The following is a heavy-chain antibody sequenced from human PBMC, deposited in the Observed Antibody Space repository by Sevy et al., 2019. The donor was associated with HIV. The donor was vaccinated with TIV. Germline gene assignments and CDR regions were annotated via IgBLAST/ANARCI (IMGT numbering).Heavy chain of an antibody. J-gene: IGHJ4*02. CDR1: GGSISSSDSY. CDR2: IHYTGGT. D-gene: IGHD5-12*01. Sequence: SETLSLTCTVSGGSISSSDSYWSWIRQPPGKGLEWIGYIHYTGGTYYNPFLKSRVAMSLDTSEKQFSLKLNFLTAADTAVYYCASKRGYNHGPFDYWGQGTLLTVSS. V-gene: IGHV4-30-4*01. CDR3: ASKRGYNHGPFDY.